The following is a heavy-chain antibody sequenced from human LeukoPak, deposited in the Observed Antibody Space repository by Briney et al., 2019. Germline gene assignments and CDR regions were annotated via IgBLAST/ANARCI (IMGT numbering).Heavy chain of an antibody. V-gene: IGHV4-59*01. D-gene: IGHD2-2*01. Sequence: SETLSLTCTVSGGSISSYYWSWIRQPPGKGLEWIGYIYYSGSTNYNPSLKSRVTISVDTSKNQFSLKLSSVTAADTAVYYCAREGGRSDCSSTSCYAKLYNWFDPWGQGTLVTVSS. CDR2: IYYSGST. CDR1: GGSISSYY. CDR3: AREGGRSDCSSTSCYAKLYNWFDP. J-gene: IGHJ5*02.